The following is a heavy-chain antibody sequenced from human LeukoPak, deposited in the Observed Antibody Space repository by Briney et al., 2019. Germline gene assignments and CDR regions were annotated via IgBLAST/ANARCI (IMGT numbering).Heavy chain of an antibody. CDR3: AKVWAYDPDDPYMDV. V-gene: IGHV1-69*05. D-gene: IGHD3-3*01. CDR2: IIPIFGTA. Sequence: SVKVSCKASGGTFSSYAISWVRQAPGQGLEWMGRIIPIFGTANYAQKFQGRVTITTDESTSTAYMELSSLRSEDTAVYYCAKVWAYDPDDPYMDVWGKGTTVTVSS. J-gene: IGHJ6*03. CDR1: GGTFSSYA.